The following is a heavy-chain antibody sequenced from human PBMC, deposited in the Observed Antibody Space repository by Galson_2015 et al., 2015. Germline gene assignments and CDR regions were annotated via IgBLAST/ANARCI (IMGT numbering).Heavy chain of an antibody. J-gene: IGHJ3*02. CDR3: ARAGNYDYVWGSYPLDAFDI. CDR2: IYYSGST. Sequence: LSLTCTVSGGSISSSSYYWGWIRQPPGKGLEWIGSIYYSGSTYYNPSLKSRVTISVDTSKNQFSLKLSSVTAADTAVYYCARAGNYDYVWGSYPLDAFDIWGQGTMVTVSS. CDR1: GGSISSSSYY. D-gene: IGHD3-16*02. V-gene: IGHV4-39*07.